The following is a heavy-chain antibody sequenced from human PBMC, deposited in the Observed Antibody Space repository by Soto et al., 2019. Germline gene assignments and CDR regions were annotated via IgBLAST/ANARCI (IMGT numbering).Heavy chain of an antibody. CDR1: GGTFSSYA. CDR3: ARDLTVTGTIPWFDP. D-gene: IGHD1-7*01. Sequence: GASVKVSCKASGGTFSSYAISWVRQAPGQGLEWMGGIIPIFGTANYAQKFQGRVTITADESTSTAYMELSSLRSEGTAVYYCARDLTVTGTIPWFDPWGQGTLVTVSS. CDR2: IIPIFGTA. V-gene: IGHV1-69*13. J-gene: IGHJ5*02.